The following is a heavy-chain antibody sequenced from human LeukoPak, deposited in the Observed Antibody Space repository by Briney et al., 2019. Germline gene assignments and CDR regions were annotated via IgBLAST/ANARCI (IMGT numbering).Heavy chain of an antibody. J-gene: IGHJ4*02. CDR3: ARDIDRSRTNGVYDGYFDY. CDR1: GFTFSSYE. D-gene: IGHD2-8*01. CDR2: ISSSGSTI. Sequence: GGSLRLSCAASGFTFSSYEMNWVRQAPGKGLEWVSYISSSGSTIYYADSVKGRFTISRDNSKNTLYLQMNSLRAEDTAVYYCARDIDRSRTNGVYDGYFDYWGQGTLVTVSS. V-gene: IGHV3-48*03.